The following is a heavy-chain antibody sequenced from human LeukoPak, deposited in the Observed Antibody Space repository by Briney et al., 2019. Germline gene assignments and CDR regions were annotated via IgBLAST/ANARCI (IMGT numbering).Heavy chain of an antibody. V-gene: IGHV3-30*02. CDR3: AKDPWNLGYCSSTSCYVRDRNYYGMDG. CDR1: GFTFSSYG. D-gene: IGHD2-2*01. CDR2: IRYDGSDK. Sequence: GGSLGLSCAASGFTFSSYGMHWVRQAPGKGLEWVAFIRYDGSDKYYADSVKGRFTIPRDNSKNTLYLQMNSLRAEDTAVYYCAKDPWNLGYCSSTSCYVRDRNYYGMDGWGQATTVTVSS. J-gene: IGHJ6*02.